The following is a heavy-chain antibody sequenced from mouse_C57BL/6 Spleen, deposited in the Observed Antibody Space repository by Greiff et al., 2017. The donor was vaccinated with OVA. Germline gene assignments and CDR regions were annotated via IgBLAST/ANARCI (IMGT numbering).Heavy chain of an antibody. V-gene: IGHV1-26*01. Sequence: VQLQQSGPELVKPGASVKISCKASGYTFTDYYMNWVKQSHGKSLEWIGDINPNNGGTSYNQKFKGKATLTVDKSSSTAYMELRSLTSEDSAVYYCARWITTPQRGYFDVWGTGTTVTVSS. J-gene: IGHJ1*03. D-gene: IGHD1-1*01. CDR2: INPNNGGT. CDR3: ARWITTPQRGYFDV. CDR1: GYTFTDYY.